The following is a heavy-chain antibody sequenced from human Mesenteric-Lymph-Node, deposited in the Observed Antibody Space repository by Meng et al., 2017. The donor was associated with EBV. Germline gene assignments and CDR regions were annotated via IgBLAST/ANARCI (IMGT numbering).Heavy chain of an antibody. Sequence: QWRLQQWGPVLLKPSETLSLTCAVSGGSFNDYSWTWIRQPPGKGLEWIGEIDHSGSNNYNPSLKSRVTMAVDTSKNQFSLKLASVTAADTAVYYCARVDYTKSLPFDYWGRGTLVTVSS. CDR2: IDHSGSN. V-gene: IGHV4-34*01. CDR1: GGSFNDYS. D-gene: IGHD2-2*02. CDR3: ARVDYTKSLPFDY. J-gene: IGHJ4*02.